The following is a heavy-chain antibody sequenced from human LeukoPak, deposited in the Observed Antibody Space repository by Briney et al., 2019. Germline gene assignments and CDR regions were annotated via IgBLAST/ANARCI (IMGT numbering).Heavy chain of an antibody. CDR3: AKDLIVGATS. J-gene: IGHJ4*02. V-gene: IGHV3-23*01. CDR1: GFTFSDYY. Sequence: AGGSLRLSCAASGFTFSDYYMSWIRQAPGKGLEWVSAISGSGGSTYYADSVKGRFTISRDNSKNTLYLQMNSLRAEDTAVYYCAKDLIVGATSWGQGTLVTVSS. D-gene: IGHD1-26*01. CDR2: ISGSGGST.